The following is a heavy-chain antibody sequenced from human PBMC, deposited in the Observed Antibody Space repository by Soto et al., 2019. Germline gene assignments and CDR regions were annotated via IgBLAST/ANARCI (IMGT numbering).Heavy chain of an antibody. CDR3: VEGWNAF. CDR1: GFMFSSAW. D-gene: IGHD1-1*01. CDR2: IKSKNDGGAA. J-gene: IGHJ4*02. Sequence: EVQVVESGGDLVEPGGSLSLSCVTSGFMFSSAWMSWVRQGPGKGLEWVARIKSKNDGGAADYAAPVNSRFGISRDDSKSTVYLKMNSMRAEDTAMYYCVEGWNAFWGKGTLVTVSS. V-gene: IGHV3-15*01.